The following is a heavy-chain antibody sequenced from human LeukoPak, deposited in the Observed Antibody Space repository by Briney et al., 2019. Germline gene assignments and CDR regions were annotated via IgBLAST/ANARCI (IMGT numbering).Heavy chain of an antibody. CDR3: AKDAGTSYYYYYMDV. Sequence: PGGSLRLSCAASGFTFDDYAMHWVRQAPGKGLEWVSGISWNSGSIGYADSVKGRFTISRDNAKNSLYLQMNSLRAEDTALYYCAKDAGTSYYYYYMDVWGKGTTVTVSS. CDR1: GFTFDDYA. D-gene: IGHD3-10*01. CDR2: ISWNSGSI. V-gene: IGHV3-9*01. J-gene: IGHJ6*03.